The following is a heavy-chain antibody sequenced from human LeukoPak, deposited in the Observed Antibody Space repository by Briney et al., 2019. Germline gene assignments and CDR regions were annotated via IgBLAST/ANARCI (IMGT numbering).Heavy chain of an antibody. V-gene: IGHV3-30*18. D-gene: IGHD6-13*01. CDR2: ISYGGSNK. Sequence: PGGSLRLSCAASGFTFSSYGIHWVRQAPGKGLEWVAVISYGGSNKYYADSVKGRFTISRDNSKNTLYLQMNSLRAEDTAVYYCAKGRDSSSWYGSQDYWGQGTLVTVSS. CDR3: AKGRDSSSWYGSQDY. CDR1: GFTFSSYG. J-gene: IGHJ4*02.